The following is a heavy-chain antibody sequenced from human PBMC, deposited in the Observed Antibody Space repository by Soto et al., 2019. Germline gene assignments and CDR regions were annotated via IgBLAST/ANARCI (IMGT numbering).Heavy chain of an antibody. V-gene: IGHV3-7*01. Sequence: EVHLVESGGGLVQPGGSLRLSCAASGFMFSSYWMHWVRQAPGKGLEWVANVKFDGSEQYYVDSVKGRFTISRDNAKSLVYLQMDRLRVEDTAVYYCAALQVTRPTWFDPWGQGTLVTVSS. CDR3: AALQVTRPTWFDP. J-gene: IGHJ5*02. D-gene: IGHD5-18*01. CDR2: VKFDGSEQ. CDR1: GFMFSSYW.